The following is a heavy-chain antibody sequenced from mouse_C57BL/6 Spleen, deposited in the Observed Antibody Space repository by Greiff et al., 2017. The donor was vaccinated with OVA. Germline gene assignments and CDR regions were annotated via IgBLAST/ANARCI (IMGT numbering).Heavy chain of an antibody. J-gene: IGHJ2*01. CDR1: GYTFTGYW. CDR2: ILPGSGST. D-gene: IGHD2-1*01. CDR3: AEGLYYGNYEGPFDY. V-gene: IGHV1-9*01. Sequence: QVQLQQSGAELMKPGASVKLSCKATGYTFTGYWIEWVKQRPGHGLEWIGEILPGSGSTNYNEKFKGKATFTADTSSNTAYMQLSSLTTEDSAIYDCAEGLYYGNYEGPFDYWGQGTTLTVSS.